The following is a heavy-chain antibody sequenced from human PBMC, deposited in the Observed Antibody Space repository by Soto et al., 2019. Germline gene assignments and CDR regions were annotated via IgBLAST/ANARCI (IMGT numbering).Heavy chain of an antibody. Sequence: QVQLQESGPGLVKPSQTLSLTCTVSGGSISSGGYYWSWIRQHPGKGLEWIGYIYYSGSTYYNPCLKSRVTIPVDTSKNQFSLKLSSVTAADTAVYYCARDGAEGSGSYDSPFFDYWGQGTLVTVSS. J-gene: IGHJ4*02. CDR2: IYYSGST. CDR1: GGSISSGGYY. CDR3: ARDGAEGSGSYDSPFFDY. D-gene: IGHD3-10*01. V-gene: IGHV4-31*03.